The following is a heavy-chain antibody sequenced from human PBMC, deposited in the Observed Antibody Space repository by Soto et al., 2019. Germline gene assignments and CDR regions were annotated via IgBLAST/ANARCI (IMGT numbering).Heavy chain of an antibody. CDR3: ARGLLTPPLYGMDV. J-gene: IGHJ6*02. CDR1: GGSIRHSSFY. V-gene: IGHV4-39*01. D-gene: IGHD2-21*01. Sequence: PSETLSLTCTVSGGSIRHSSFYWGWLRQPPGKGLDWIGTIYYSGTTYYNPSLKSRVTISVDTSKNQFSLKLSPVTAADTAVYYCARGLLTPPLYGMDVWGQGTTVTVSS. CDR2: IYYSGTT.